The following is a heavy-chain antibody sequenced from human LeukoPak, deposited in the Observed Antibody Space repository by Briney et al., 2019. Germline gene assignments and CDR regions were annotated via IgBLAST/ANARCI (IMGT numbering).Heavy chain of an antibody. CDR2: IYISGST. V-gene: IGHV4-4*07. D-gene: IGHD3-22*01. J-gene: IGHJ4*02. Sequence: SETLSLTCTVSGGSISNYYWSWIRQPAAKGLEWIGRIYISGSTNYNPSLKSRVIMSVDTSKNQCSLKLTSVTAADTAVYYCVFKNYYDTSGYKDWGQGTLVTVSS. CDR1: GGSISNYY. CDR3: VFKNYYDTSGYKD.